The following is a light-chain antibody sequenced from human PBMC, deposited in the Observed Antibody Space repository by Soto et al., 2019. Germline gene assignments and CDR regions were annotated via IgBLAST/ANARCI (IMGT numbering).Light chain of an antibody. CDR2: DVS. CDR3: SSYTTSNTRQIV. J-gene: IGLJ1*01. Sequence: QSVLTQPASVSGSPGQSITISCTGTSSDVGGYNYVSWYQQHPGKAPKFMIYDVSNRPSGVSNRFSGSKSGNTASLTISGLQAEYEADYSCSSYTTSNTRQIVFGTGTKVTV. CDR1: SSDVGGYNY. V-gene: IGLV2-14*01.